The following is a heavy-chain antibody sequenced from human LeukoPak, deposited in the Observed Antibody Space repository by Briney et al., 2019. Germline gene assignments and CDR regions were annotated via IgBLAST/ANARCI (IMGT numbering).Heavy chain of an antibody. D-gene: IGHD6-19*01. CDR2: INHNGNVN. J-gene: IGHJ4*02. Sequence: GGSLRLSCAASGFTFSSYWMNWARQAPGKGLEWVASINHNGNVNYYVDSVKGRFTISRDNAKNSLYLQMDSLRVEDTAFYYCAKDNRRHYTSGPNPDSLHWGQGALVTVSS. CDR3: AKDNRRHYTSGPNPDSLH. CDR1: GFTFSSYW. V-gene: IGHV3-7*03.